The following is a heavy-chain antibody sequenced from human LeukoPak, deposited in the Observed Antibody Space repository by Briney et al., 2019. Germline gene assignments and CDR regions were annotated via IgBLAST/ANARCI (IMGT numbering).Heavy chain of an antibody. J-gene: IGHJ4*02. V-gene: IGHV3-53*01. CDR1: GFTVSSNY. Sequence: GGSRRLSCAASGFTVSSNYMSWVRQAPGKGLEWVSVIYSGGSTYYADSVKGRFTISRDNSKNTLYLQMNSLRAEDTAVYYCARDRVGALFRYWGQGTLVTVSS. D-gene: IGHD1-26*01. CDR2: IYSGGST. CDR3: ARDRVGALFRY.